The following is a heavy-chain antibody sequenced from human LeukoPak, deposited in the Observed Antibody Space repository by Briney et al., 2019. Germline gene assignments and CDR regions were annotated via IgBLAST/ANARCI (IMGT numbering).Heavy chain of an antibody. CDR1: GFTFSSYW. J-gene: IGHJ4*02. D-gene: IGHD3-22*01. Sequence: QTGGSLRLSCAASGFTFSSYWMSWVRQAPGKGLEWVANIKQDGSEKYYVDSVKGRFTISRDNAKNSLYLQMNSLRAEDTAVYYCARAIYDSSGYYLYFDYWGQGTLVTVSS. V-gene: IGHV3-7*01. CDR3: ARAIYDSSGYYLYFDY. CDR2: IKQDGSEK.